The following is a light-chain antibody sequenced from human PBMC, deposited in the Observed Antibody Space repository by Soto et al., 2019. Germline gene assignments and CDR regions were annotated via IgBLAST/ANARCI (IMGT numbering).Light chain of an antibody. CDR3: QQYNNWHPIT. CDR1: QSVSSSY. J-gene: IGKJ5*01. V-gene: IGKV3-20*01. CDR2: GAS. Sequence: ILMTQSPFTLAVSPGERATLSCRASQSVSSSYLAWYQQKPGQAPRLLIYGASSRASGIPDSFSGSGSGTDFTLTISRLEHEDFAAYYCQQYNNWHPITFGQGTRLEIK.